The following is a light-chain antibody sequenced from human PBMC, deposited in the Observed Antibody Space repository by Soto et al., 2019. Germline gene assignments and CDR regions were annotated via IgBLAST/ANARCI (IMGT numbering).Light chain of an antibody. J-gene: IGKJ5*01. V-gene: IGKV1-5*01. CDR2: DAS. CDR3: QQRNYWQVT. Sequence: DIQMTQSPSTLSASVGDRVTITCRASQSISSWLAWYQQKPGKAPKLLIYDASSLESGVPSRFSGSGSGTDFTLTISSLEPEDFAVYYCQQRNYWQVTFGQGTRLEI. CDR1: QSISSW.